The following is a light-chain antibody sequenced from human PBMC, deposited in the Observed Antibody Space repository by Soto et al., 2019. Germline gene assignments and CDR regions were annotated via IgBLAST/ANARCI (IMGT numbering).Light chain of an antibody. Sequence: EIVMTQSPATLSVSPGERATLSCRASQSVSSNLAWYQQKPGQAPRLLIYGASTRATGIPARFSGSGSGTEFTLTISSLQSEDFAVYYCQHRTFDQGTKVEIK. CDR2: GAS. CDR3: QHRT. J-gene: IGKJ1*01. V-gene: IGKV3-15*01. CDR1: QSVSSN.